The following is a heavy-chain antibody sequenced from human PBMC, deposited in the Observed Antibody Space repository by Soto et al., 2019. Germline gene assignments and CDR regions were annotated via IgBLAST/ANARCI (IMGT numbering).Heavy chain of an antibody. CDR3: ARSGGNSYYYGMDV. CDR1: GGSISSGGYY. V-gene: IGHV4-31*02. J-gene: IGHJ6*02. D-gene: IGHD3-10*01. Sequence: QVQLQESGPGLVKPSQTLSLTCSVSGGSISSGGYYWSWIRQPPGKGLEWIGYIYYSANTHYNPSLKGRVSLSADTSKNQFSLNLSSGTAADTAVYYCARSGGNSYYYGMDVWGQGTTVTVSS. CDR2: IYYSANT.